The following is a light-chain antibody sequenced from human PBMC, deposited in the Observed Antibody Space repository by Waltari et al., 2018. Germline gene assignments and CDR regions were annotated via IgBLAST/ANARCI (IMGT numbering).Light chain of an antibody. CDR2: GAS. CDR3: QHYLRLPVT. Sequence: EIVLTQSPGTLSLSLGERATVSCSASQSVSRALAWYQQKPGHAPRLLIDGASTRATGSPDRFSGSGYGTDFSLTMSRLEHDDFAVYYCQHYLRLPVTFGQGTTVEI. V-gene: IGKV3-20*01. J-gene: IGKJ1*01. CDR1: QSVSRA.